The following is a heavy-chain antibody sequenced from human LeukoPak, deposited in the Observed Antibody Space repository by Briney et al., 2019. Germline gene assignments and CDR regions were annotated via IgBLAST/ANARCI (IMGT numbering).Heavy chain of an antibody. Sequence: GASVKLSFKSSVYTFTVYYMHWVRQAPAPGHEWMGWINPNSGGTNYAQKFQGRVTMTRDTSISTAYMELSRLRSDDTAVYYCARIVGISPEEHFDYWGQGTLVTVSS. CDR3: ARIVGISPEEHFDY. CDR1: VYTFTVYY. J-gene: IGHJ4*02. D-gene: IGHD2-15*01. CDR2: INPNSGGT. V-gene: IGHV1-2*02.